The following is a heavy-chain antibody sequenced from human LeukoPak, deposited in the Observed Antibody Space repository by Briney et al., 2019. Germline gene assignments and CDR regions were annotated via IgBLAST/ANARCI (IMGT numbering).Heavy chain of an antibody. J-gene: IGHJ6*03. CDR3: ARDVVEMATITSYYYYMDV. Sequence: PGGSLRLSCAASGFTFSSYEMNWVRQAPGKGLEWVSYIRSSGSTIYYADSVKGRFTISRDNAKNSLYLQMNSLRAEDTAVYYCARDVVEMATITSYYYYMDVWGKGTTVTVSS. CDR2: IRSSGSTI. D-gene: IGHD5-24*01. V-gene: IGHV3-48*03. CDR1: GFTFSSYE.